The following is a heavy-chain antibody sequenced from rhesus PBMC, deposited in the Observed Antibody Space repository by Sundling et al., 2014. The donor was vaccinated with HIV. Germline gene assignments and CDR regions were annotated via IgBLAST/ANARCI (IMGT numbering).Heavy chain of an antibody. Sequence: EVQLVETGGGLVQPGGSLKLSCAASGFTFSYYGMSWVRQTPGKGLEWVSGINSAGNSVYYSDSVKGRFTISRDNSKNTLSLQMRSLRAEDTAAYYCVRGPEATGWYGLDSWGQGVIVTVSS. V-gene: IGHV3S42*01. CDR1: GFTFSYYG. CDR2: INSAGNSV. J-gene: IGHJ6*01. D-gene: IGHD6-31*01. CDR3: VRGPEATGWYGLDS.